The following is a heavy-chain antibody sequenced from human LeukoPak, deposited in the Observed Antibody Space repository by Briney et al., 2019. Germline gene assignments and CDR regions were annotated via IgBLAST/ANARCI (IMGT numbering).Heavy chain of an antibody. Sequence: SGGSLRLSCAASGFTLSSYSMNWVRQAPGKGLEWVSYISSSSTIKYYADSVKGRFTISRDNPKNTLYLQMNSLRVEDTAVYYCAREYYDFWSGYYNENYYYFYYMDVWGKGTTVTVSS. CDR1: GFTLSSYS. CDR3: AREYYDFWSGYYNENYYYFYYMDV. V-gene: IGHV3-48*01. J-gene: IGHJ6*03. D-gene: IGHD3-3*01. CDR2: ISSSSTIK.